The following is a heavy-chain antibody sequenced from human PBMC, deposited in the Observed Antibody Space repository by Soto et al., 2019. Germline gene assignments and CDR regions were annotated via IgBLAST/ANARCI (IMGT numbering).Heavy chain of an antibody. D-gene: IGHD6-19*01. J-gene: IGHJ3*02. CDR3: AKETFEKQWLVGDAFDI. Sequence: GGSLRLSCAASGFTFSSYAMSWVRQAPGKGLEWVSAISGSGGSTYYADSVKGRFTISRDNSKNTLYLQMNSLRAEDTAVYYCAKETFEKQWLVGDAFDIWGQGTMVTVSS. V-gene: IGHV3-23*01. CDR1: GFTFSSYA. CDR2: ISGSGGST.